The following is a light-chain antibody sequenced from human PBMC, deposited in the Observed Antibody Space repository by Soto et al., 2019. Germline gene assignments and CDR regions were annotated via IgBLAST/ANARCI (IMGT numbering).Light chain of an antibody. CDR3: QQYDSYSPFT. CDR1: QSSSNL. V-gene: IGKV1-5*03. Sequence: DIQMTQSPSTLSASVGDRVTITCRASQSSSNLLAWYQHKPGKAPKLLIYKASSFKSGVPSRFSGSGSGTEFTLTISRLQPDDFATYYCQQYDSYSPFTFGQGTKLEIK. CDR2: KAS. J-gene: IGKJ2*01.